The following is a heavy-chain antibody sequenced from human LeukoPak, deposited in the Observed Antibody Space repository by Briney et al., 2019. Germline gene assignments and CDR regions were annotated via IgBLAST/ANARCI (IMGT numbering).Heavy chain of an antibody. CDR2: INPSGGST. D-gene: IGHD3-9*01. Sequence: ASVKVSCKASGYTFTSYYMHWVRQAPGQGLEWMGIINPSGGSTSYAQKFQGRVTMTRDTSTSTVYMELSSLRSEDTAVYYCATTRGADILTGRGAHYWGQGTLVTVSS. CDR3: ATTRGADILTGRGAHY. V-gene: IGHV1-46*01. J-gene: IGHJ4*02. CDR1: GYTFTSYY.